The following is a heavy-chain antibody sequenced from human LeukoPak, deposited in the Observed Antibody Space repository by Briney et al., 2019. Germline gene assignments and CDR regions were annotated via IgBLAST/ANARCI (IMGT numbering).Heavy chain of an antibody. J-gene: IGHJ3*02. V-gene: IGHV1-58*02. CDR2: IVVGSGNT. D-gene: IGHD2-2*01. CDR3: AVVPAAMMDDAFDI. CDR1: GFTFTSSA. Sequence: GASVKVSCKASGFTFTSSAMQWVRQARGQRLEWIGWIVVGSGNTNYALKFQERVTITRDMSTSTAYMELSSLRSEDTAVYYCAVVPAAMMDDAFDIWGQGTMVTVSS.